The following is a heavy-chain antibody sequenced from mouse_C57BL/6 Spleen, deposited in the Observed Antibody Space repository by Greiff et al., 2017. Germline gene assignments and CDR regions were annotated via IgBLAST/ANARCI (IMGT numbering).Heavy chain of an antibody. CDR1: GYTFTGYW. CDR2: ILPGSGST. V-gene: IGHV1-9*01. Sequence: QVQLKESGAELMKPGASVKLSCKATGYTFTGYWIEWVKQRPGHGLEWIGEILPGSGSTNYNEKLKGKATFTADTSSNTAYLHLTSLTTGDSAINYGVTTYIPDYWGQGTSVTVSS. J-gene: IGHJ4*01. D-gene: IGHD5-5*01. CDR3: VTTYIPDY.